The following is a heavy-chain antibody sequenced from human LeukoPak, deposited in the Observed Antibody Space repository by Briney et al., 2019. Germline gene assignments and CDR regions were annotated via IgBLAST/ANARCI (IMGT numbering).Heavy chain of an antibody. J-gene: IGHJ3*02. D-gene: IGHD3-22*01. CDR3: AKDYGGYYYDSSPGAFDI. CDR1: GFTFSSYG. CDR2: ISYDGSNK. Sequence: GGSLRLSCAASGFTFSSYGMHWVRQAPGKGLEWVAVISYDGSNKYYADSVKGRFTISRDNSKNTLYLQMNSLRAEDTAVYYCAKDYGGYYYDSSPGAFDIWGQGTMVTVSS. V-gene: IGHV3-30*18.